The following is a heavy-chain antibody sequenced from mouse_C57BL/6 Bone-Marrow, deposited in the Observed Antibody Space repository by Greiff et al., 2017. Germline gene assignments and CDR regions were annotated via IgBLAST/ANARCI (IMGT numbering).Heavy chain of an antibody. CDR3: EAVVPYYYAMDY. CDR2: INPNNGGT. Sequence: VQLKQSGPELVKPGASVKISCKASGYTFTDYYMNWVKQSHGKSLEWIGDINPNNGGTSYNQKFKGKATLTVDKSSSTAYMELRRLTSEDSAVYYCEAVVPYYYAMDYWGQGTSVTVAS. CDR1: GYTFTDYY. D-gene: IGHD1-1*01. J-gene: IGHJ4*01. V-gene: IGHV1-26*01.